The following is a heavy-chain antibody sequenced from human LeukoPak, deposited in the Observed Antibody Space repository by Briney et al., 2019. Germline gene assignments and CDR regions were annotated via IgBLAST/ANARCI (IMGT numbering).Heavy chain of an antibody. CDR2: INPNSGGT. Sequence: ASVKVSCKASGYTFTGYYMHWVRRAPGQGLEWMGWINPNSGGTNYAQKFQGRVTVTRDTSISTAYMELSRLRSDDTAVYFCARELVVVVAATEDYGMDVWGQGTTVTVSS. CDR3: ARELVVVVAATEDYGMDV. V-gene: IGHV1-2*02. CDR1: GYTFTGYY. J-gene: IGHJ6*02. D-gene: IGHD2-15*01.